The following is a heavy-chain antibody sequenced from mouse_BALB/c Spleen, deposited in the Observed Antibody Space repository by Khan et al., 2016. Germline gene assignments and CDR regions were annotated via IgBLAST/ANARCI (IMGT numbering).Heavy chain of an antibody. CDR1: GFSLTSYG. CDR2: IWRGGST. Sequence: QVQLKESGPGLVQPSQSLSITCTVGGFSLTSYGVHWVRQSPGKGLEWLGVIWRGGSTDYNAAFMSRLSITKDNSKSQVFFKMNSLQADDTAIYXSAKSGGLYYAMDYWGQGTSVTVSS. D-gene: IGHD3-3*01. J-gene: IGHJ4*01. CDR3: AKSGGLYYAMDY. V-gene: IGHV2-5*01.